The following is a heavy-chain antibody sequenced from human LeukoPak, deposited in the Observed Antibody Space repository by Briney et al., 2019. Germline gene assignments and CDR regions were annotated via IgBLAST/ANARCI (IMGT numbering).Heavy chain of an antibody. J-gene: IGHJ4*02. CDR1: GGSISSYY. CDR2: IYYSGST. Sequence: SETLSLTCTVSGGSISSYYWSWIRQPPGKGLEWIGYIYYSGSTNYNPSLKSRVTISVDTSKNQFSLKLISVTAADTAVYYCARHQYWSSSDYYFDYWGQGTLVTVSS. D-gene: IGHD6-19*01. CDR3: ARHQYWSSSDYYFDY. V-gene: IGHV4-59*08.